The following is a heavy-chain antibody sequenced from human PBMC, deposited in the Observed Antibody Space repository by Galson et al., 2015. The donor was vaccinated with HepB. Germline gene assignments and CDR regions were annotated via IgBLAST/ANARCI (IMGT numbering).Heavy chain of an antibody. Sequence: SLRLSCAASGFTFSGSAIHWVRQASGKGLEWVGRIRSKANFYATAYAASVKGRFTVSRDDSKNTAYLQMDSLKTEDTAVYYCTSQYNWNDLYHYYGMDVWGQGTTVTVSS. V-gene: IGHV3-73*01. CDR2: IRSKANFYAT. CDR3: TSQYNWNDLYHYYGMDV. D-gene: IGHD1-1*01. J-gene: IGHJ6*02. CDR1: GFTFSGSA.